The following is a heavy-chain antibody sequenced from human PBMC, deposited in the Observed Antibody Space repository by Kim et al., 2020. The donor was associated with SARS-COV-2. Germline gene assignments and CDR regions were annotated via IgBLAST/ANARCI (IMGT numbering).Heavy chain of an antibody. CDR1: GFTFSDYY. J-gene: IGHJ4*02. V-gene: IGHV3-11*03. CDR3: ASTPLRYFDWLWN. CDR2: ISSSSSYT. Sequence: GGSLRLSCAASGFTFSDYYMSWIRQAPGKGLEWVSYISSSSSYTNYADSVKGRFTISRDNAKNSLYLQMNSLRAEDTAVYYCASTPLRYFDWLWNWGQGTLVTVSS. D-gene: IGHD3-9*01.